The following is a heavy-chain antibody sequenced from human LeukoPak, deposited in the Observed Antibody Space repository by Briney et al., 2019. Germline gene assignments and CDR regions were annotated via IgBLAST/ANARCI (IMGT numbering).Heavy chain of an antibody. D-gene: IGHD1-26*01. V-gene: IGHV3-23*01. CDR2: ITGSGYRI. CDR3: AKAGVGATTPHFDY. Sequence: GGSLRLSCAASGFTFSSYAMTWVRQAPGKGLEWVASITGSGYRIYYVDSVKGRFTISRDNSKNTLYLQMNSLRAEDTAVYYCAKAGVGATTPHFDYWGQGTLVTVSS. CDR1: GFTFSSYA. J-gene: IGHJ4*02.